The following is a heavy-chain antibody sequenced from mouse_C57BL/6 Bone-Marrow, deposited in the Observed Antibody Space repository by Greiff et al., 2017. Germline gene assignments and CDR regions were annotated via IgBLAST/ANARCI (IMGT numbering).Heavy chain of an antibody. D-gene: IGHD2-4*01. CDR2: INPRNGGT. Sequence: QVQLQQPGTELVKPGASVKLSCKASGYTFTSYWMHWVKQRPGQGLEWIGNINPRNGGTNYNEKFKSKATLTVDKSSSTAYMQLSSLTSEYSAVYYCARDDYDEGYYAMDYWGQGTSVTVSS. CDR1: GYTFTSYW. V-gene: IGHV1-53*01. J-gene: IGHJ4*01. CDR3: ARDDYDEGYYAMDY.